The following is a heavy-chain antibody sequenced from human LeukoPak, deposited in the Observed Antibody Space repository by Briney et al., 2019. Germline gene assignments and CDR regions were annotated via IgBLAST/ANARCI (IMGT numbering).Heavy chain of an antibody. CDR1: GFTFSSYS. CDR2: ISSSSSYI. Sequence: GGSLRLSCAASGFTFSSYSMNWVRQAQGKGLEWVSSISSSSSYIYYADSVKGRFTISRDNAKNSLYLQMNSLRAEDTAVYYCAKPPYDSSGYYQSTFDYWGQGTLVTVSS. CDR3: AKPPYDSSGYYQSTFDY. J-gene: IGHJ4*02. D-gene: IGHD3-22*01. V-gene: IGHV3-21*01.